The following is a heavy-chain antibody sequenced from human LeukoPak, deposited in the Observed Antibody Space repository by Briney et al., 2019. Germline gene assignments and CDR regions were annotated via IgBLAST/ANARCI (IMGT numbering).Heavy chain of an antibody. V-gene: IGHV4-31*03. Sequence: SETLSLTCTVSGGSISSGGYYWSWIRQHPGKGLEWIGYIYYSGRTYSNPSLKSRVTISVDTSRNQFSLKLSSLTAADTAVYYCARDLGCSSTSCPEVYYAYGMDVWGKGTTVTVPS. CDR1: GGSISSGGYY. CDR2: IYYSGRT. CDR3: ARDLGCSSTSCPEVYYAYGMDV. D-gene: IGHD2-2*01. J-gene: IGHJ6*04.